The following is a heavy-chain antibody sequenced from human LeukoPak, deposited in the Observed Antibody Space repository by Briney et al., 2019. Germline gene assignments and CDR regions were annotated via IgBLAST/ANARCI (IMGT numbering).Heavy chain of an antibody. D-gene: IGHD5-12*01. J-gene: IGHJ4*02. CDR3: ARKATIIDY. Sequence: GGSLRLSCAASGFTFRDYWMSWVRQAPGNGLEWVAKIDFHGSEKYYVDSVKGRFTTSRDNAKNSLYLQMNSLRAEDTAVYYCARKATIIDYWGQGTLVTVSS. CDR2: IDFHGSEK. V-gene: IGHV3-7*04. CDR1: GFTFRDYW.